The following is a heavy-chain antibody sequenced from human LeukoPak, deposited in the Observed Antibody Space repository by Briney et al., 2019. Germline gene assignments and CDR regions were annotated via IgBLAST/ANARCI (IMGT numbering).Heavy chain of an antibody. V-gene: IGHV3-43*02. D-gene: IGHD2-15*01. Sequence: GGSLRLSCAASGFSFDDYAMHWVRQLPGKGLEWVSVISGDGGDTDYVDSVKGRFTISRDNSKDSLYLQMNGLRTEDTALYYCAKEFGYCSGSSCYRYYYYPMDVWGQGTTVTVSS. CDR1: GFSFDDYA. CDR3: AKEFGYCSGSSCYRYYYYPMDV. J-gene: IGHJ6*02. CDR2: ISGDGGDT.